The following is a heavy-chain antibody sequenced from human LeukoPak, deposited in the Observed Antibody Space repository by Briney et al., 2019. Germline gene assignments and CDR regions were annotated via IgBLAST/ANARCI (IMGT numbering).Heavy chain of an antibody. Sequence: PGRSLRLSCAASGFTFDDYAMHWVRQAPGKGLEWVSGISWNSGSIGYADSVKGRFTISRDNAKNSLYLQMNSLRAEDTALYYCAKATSSGFADYWGQGTLVTVSS. V-gene: IGHV3-9*01. CDR1: GFTFDDYA. CDR2: ISWNSGSI. CDR3: AKATSSGFADY. D-gene: IGHD6-19*01. J-gene: IGHJ4*02.